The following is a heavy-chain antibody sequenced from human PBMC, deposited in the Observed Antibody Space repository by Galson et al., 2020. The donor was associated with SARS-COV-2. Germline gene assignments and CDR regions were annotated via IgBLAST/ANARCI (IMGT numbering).Heavy chain of an antibody. J-gene: IGHJ4*02. CDR2: IDWDDDK. V-gene: IGHV2-70*04. CDR1: GFLLSTSGMR. D-gene: IGHD6-13*01. CDR3: ARAPGYIRSWFGYFDY. Sequence: SGPTLVKPTQTLTLTCTFSGFLLSTSGMRVTWIRQPPGKALEWLARIDWDDDKFYSTSLKTRLTISKDTSKNQVVLTMTSMDPVDTATYYCARAPGYIRSWFGYFDYWSQGTLVTVSS.